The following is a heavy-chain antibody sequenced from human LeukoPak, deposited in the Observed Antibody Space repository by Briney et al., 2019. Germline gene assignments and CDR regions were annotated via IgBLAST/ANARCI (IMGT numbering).Heavy chain of an antibody. V-gene: IGHV3-30*18. CDR1: GFTFSSYG. Sequence: GGSLRLSCAASGFTFSSYGMHWVRQAPGKGLEWVAVISYDGSNKYYADSVKGRFTISRDNSKNTLYLQMNSLRAEDTAVYYCAKVWSYSGYYYYYMDVWGKGTTVTVSS. CDR3: AKVWSYSGYYYYYMDV. CDR2: ISYDGSNK. J-gene: IGHJ6*03. D-gene: IGHD1-26*01.